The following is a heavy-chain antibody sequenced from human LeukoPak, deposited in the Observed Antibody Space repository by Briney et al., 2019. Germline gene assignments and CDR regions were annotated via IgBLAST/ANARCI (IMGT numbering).Heavy chain of an antibody. CDR1: GFTFSSYA. Sequence: GGSLRLSCAASGFTFSSYAMSWVHQAPGKGLEWVSAISGSGGGTYYADSVKGRFTISRDNSKNTLNQQMNSLRAEGTAVYYCAKSGGWIQLWLRFYFDYWGQGTLVTVSS. CDR2: ISGSGGGT. V-gene: IGHV3-23*01. J-gene: IGHJ4*02. CDR3: AKSGGWIQLWLRFYFDY. D-gene: IGHD5-18*01.